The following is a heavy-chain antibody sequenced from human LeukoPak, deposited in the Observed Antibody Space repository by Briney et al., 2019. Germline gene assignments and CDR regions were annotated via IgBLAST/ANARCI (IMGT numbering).Heavy chain of an antibody. CDR2: IYYSGST. CDR1: GGSISSSNYY. D-gene: IGHD1-26*01. Sequence: ASETLSLTCTVSGGSISSSNYYWGWIRQPPGKGLEWIGGIYYSGSTYYNPSLKSRVTMSVDTSKNQFSLKLSSVTAADTAVYYCGSRIVGALNYWGQGTLVTVSS. J-gene: IGHJ4*02. CDR3: GSRIVGALNY. V-gene: IGHV4-39*01.